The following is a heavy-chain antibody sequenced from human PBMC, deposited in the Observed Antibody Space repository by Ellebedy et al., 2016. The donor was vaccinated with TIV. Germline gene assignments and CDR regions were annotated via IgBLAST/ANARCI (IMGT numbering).Heavy chain of an antibody. J-gene: IGHJ4*02. CDR3: ASVTFSSLSPFDY. CDR1: GGTFSTYA. D-gene: IGHD2-2*01. Sequence: AASVTVSCKASGGTFSTYAINWVRQAPGQGLEWMGWIYPNSGDTKYAQKFQGRVTMTRDTSITTAYMELKRLTSDDTATYYCASVTFSSLSPFDYWGQGTLVTVSS. V-gene: IGHV1-2*02. CDR2: IYPNSGDT.